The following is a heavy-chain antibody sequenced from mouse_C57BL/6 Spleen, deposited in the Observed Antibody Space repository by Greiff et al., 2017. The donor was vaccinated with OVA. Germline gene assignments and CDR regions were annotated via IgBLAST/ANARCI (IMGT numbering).Heavy chain of an antibody. CDR1: GYTFTSYW. Sequence: QVHVKQPGTELVKPGASVKLSCKASGYTFTSYWMHWVKQRPGQGLEWIGNINPSNGGTNYNEKFKSKATLTVDKSSSTAYMQLSSLTSEDSAVYYCARSPLYYGLAWFAYWGQGTLVTVSA. D-gene: IGHD2-1*01. CDR2: INPSNGGT. J-gene: IGHJ3*01. CDR3: ARSPLYYGLAWFAY. V-gene: IGHV1-53*01.